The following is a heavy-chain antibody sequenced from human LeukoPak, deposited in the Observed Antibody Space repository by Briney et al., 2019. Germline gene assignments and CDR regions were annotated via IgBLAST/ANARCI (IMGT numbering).Heavy chain of an antibody. CDR3: AREELAYCGGDCYFRNWFDP. CDR2: IYTSGST. J-gene: IGHJ5*02. Sequence: SETLSLTCTVSGGSISSYYWSWIRQPAGKGLEWIGRIYTSGSTNYNPSPKSRVTMSVDTSKNQFSLKLRSVTAADTAVYYCAREELAYCGGDCYFRNWFDPWGQGTLVTVSS. V-gene: IGHV4-4*07. CDR1: GGSISSYY. D-gene: IGHD2-21*01.